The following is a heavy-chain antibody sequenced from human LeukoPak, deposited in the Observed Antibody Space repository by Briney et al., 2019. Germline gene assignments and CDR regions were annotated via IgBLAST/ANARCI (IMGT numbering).Heavy chain of an antibody. CDR3: ARGQQLQD. V-gene: IGHV1-2*02. Sequence: GLEWMGWINPTSGGTNYAQKFQGRVTMTRDTSISTAYMELSRLRSDDTAVYYCARGQQLQDWGQGTLVTVSS. D-gene: IGHD6-13*01. J-gene: IGHJ4*02. CDR2: INPTSGGT.